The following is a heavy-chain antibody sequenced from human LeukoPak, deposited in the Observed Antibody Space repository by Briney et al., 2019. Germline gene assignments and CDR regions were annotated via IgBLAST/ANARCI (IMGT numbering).Heavy chain of an antibody. CDR2: IYYSGST. CDR3: ARHPIVGATRPLYYFDY. J-gene: IGHJ4*02. V-gene: IGHV4-39*01. Sequence: SETLSLTWTVSGDSISTSRYSWGWIRQPPGKGLEWIGNIYYSGSTYYNPSLKSRVTISVDPSTNRFSLQLTSVTAADTAVYYCARHPIVGATRPLYYFDYWGQGNLVTVSS. CDR1: GDSISTSRYS. D-gene: IGHD1-26*01.